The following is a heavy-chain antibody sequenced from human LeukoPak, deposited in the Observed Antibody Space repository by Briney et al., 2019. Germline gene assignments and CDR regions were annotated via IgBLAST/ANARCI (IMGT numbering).Heavy chain of an antibody. V-gene: IGHV3-33*06. J-gene: IGHJ4*02. CDR2: IWYDGSNK. D-gene: IGHD3-3*01. CDR3: AKGAKGPIPTAPFLEWLLYVDY. CDR1: GFTFSSYG. Sequence: GRSLRLSCAASGFTFSSYGMHWVRQAPGKGLEWVAVIWYDGSNKYYADSVKGRFTISRDNSKNTLYLQMNSLRAEDTAVYYCAKGAKGPIPTAPFLEWLLYVDYWGQGTLVTVSS.